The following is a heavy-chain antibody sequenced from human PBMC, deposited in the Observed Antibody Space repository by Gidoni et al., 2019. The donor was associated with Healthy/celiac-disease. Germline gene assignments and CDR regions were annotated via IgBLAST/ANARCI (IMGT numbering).Heavy chain of an antibody. CDR1: GGPFSSYA. J-gene: IGHJ3*02. Sequence: QVLLVPSGAEVKKPGYSVKVSCKASGGPFSSYAISWVRQAPGQGLVWMGGIIPIFDTANYAQKFQGRVTITADESTSTAYMELSSLRSEDRAVYYCARDPRGYNAYEIWGQGTMVTVSS. CDR2: IIPIFDTA. D-gene: IGHD3-16*02. CDR3: ARDPRGYNAYEI. V-gene: IGHV1-69*01.